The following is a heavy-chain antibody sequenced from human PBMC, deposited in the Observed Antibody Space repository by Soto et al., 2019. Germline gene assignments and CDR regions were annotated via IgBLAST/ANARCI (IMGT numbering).Heavy chain of an antibody. J-gene: IGHJ6*02. CDR2: TNTDGTAT. CDR1: GFTFSAYW. Sequence: EVQLVESGGGLVQPGGSLRLSCAASGFTFSAYWMHWVRQAPGKGLVWVSRTNTDGTATTYADSVEGRFTISRDNAKNMLYLQMNSLRAEDTAVYYCTRGHYYGMDVRGQGTTVTVSS. V-gene: IGHV3-74*03. CDR3: TRGHYYGMDV.